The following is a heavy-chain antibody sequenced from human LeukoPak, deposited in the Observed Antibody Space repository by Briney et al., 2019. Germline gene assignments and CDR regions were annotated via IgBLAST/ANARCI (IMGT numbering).Heavy chain of an antibody. V-gene: IGHV3-74*01. J-gene: IGHJ3*02. CDR2: INSDGRST. D-gene: IGHD3-16*02. CDR1: GFTFNNYW. CDR3: ARVPAGVIGMKDAFDI. Sequence: PGGSLRLSCAASGFTFNNYWMHWVRQAPGKGLVWVSRINSDGRSTNYADSVKGRFTISRHNAKNSLYLQMNSLRAEDTAVYYCARVPAGVIGMKDAFDIWGQGTMVTVSS.